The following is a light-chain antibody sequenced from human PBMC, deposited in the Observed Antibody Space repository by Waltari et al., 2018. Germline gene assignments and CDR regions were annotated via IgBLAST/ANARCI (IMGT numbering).Light chain of an antibody. CDR3: QAWDTTTGV. J-gene: IGLJ2*01. Sequence: SFDLTQPTSVSVSPGPTASTTYTGVKLGDKHVYWYQQKPGQSPVAVIYQDNRRPSGSPERFSGSISGNTATLTISWTQAMDEADYFCQAWDTTTGVFGGGTKLTVL. CDR2: QDN. CDR1: KLGDKH. V-gene: IGLV3-1*01.